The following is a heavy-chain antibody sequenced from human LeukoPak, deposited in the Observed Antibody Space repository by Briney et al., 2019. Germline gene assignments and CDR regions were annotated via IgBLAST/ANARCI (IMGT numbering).Heavy chain of an antibody. CDR1: GYTLSDYY. D-gene: IGHD6-13*01. CDR2: LNPHSGGT. Sequence: ASVKVSCKASGYTLSDYYIYWVRQAPGQGLEWLGWLNPHSGGTNYAQKFQGRVTLTRDTSISTAYMELSRLRSDDTAVYYCARGKPGIAAAGDYWGQGTLVTVSS. CDR3: ARGKPGIAAAGDY. V-gene: IGHV1-2*02. J-gene: IGHJ4*02.